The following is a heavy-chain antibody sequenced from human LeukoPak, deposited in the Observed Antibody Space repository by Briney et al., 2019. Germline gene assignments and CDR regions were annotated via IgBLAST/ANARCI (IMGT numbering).Heavy chain of an antibody. CDR1: GGTFSSYA. D-gene: IGHD5-18*01. CDR2: IIPIFGTA. J-gene: IGHJ4*02. CDR3: ARARFERGYSYGYANYFDY. V-gene: IGHV1-69*13. Sequence: SVKVSCKASGGTFSSYAISWVRQAPGQGLEWMGGIIPIFGTANYAQKFQGRVMITADESTSTAYMELSSLRSEDTAVYYCARARFERGYSYGYANYFDYWGQGTLVTVSS.